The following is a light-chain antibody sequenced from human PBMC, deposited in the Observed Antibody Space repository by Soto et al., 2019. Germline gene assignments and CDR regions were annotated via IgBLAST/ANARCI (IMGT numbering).Light chain of an antibody. CDR1: ESLDNR. J-gene: IGKJ1*01. V-gene: IGKV3-15*01. CDR3: QQYKSWRT. Sequence: IVMTQSPATLSVSPGERVTLSCRASESLDNRLVWYQQRRGQAPRLLIYAASIRATGIPAMFSGSGSETEFTLTISGLQSEDFGVYYCQQYKSWRTFDQGTNVEI. CDR2: AAS.